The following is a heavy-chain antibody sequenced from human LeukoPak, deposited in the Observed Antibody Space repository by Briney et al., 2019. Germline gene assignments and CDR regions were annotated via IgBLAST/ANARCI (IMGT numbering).Heavy chain of an antibody. J-gene: IGHJ4*02. CDR2: ISSSSSYI. V-gene: IGHV3-21*01. D-gene: IGHD2-15*01. Sequence: GGCLRLSCAASGFTFSSYSMNWVRQAPGKGLEWVSSISSSSSYIYYADSVKGRFTISRDNAKNSLYLQMNSLRAEDTAVYYCASYRYCSGGSCYGDYWGQGTLVTVSS. CDR1: GFTFSSYS. CDR3: ASYRYCSGGSCYGDY.